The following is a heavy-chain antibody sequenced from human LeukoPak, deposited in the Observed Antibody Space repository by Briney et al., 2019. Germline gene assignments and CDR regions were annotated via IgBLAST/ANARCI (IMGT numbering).Heavy chain of an antibody. CDR2: IFHTGTT. J-gene: IGHJ5*02. Sequence: PSETLSLTCTVSGGSMNGRDEYWTWVRQLPGGGPEWIGYIFHTGTTYYNPSLESRVTISVDTSKSQFSLRLTSVTAADTAMYYCARGYCSRNSCFTRETNDNVLDPWGQGILVTVSS. D-gene: IGHD2-15*01. CDR3: ARGYCSRNSCFTRETNDNVLDP. CDR1: GGSMNGRDEY. V-gene: IGHV4-31*03.